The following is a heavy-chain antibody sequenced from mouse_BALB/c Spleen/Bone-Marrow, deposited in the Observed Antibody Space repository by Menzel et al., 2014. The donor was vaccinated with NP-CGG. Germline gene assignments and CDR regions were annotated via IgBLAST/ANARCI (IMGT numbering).Heavy chain of an antibody. CDR2: ISTYYGDA. Sequence: QVQLQHSGAELVRPGVSVKISCKGSGYTFTDYAMHWVKQSHAKSLEWIGVISTYYGDASYNQKFKGKATMIVDKSSSTAYMELARLTSEDSAIYYCAREGNGNLDYWGQGTTLTVSS. CDR3: AREGNGNLDY. J-gene: IGHJ2*01. CDR1: GYTFTDYA. D-gene: IGHD2-1*01. V-gene: IGHV1S137*01.